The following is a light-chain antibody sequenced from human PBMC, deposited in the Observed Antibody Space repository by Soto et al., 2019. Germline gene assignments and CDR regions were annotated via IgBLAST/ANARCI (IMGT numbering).Light chain of an antibody. V-gene: IGKV1-5*03. CDR3: QHYNSYSEA. CDR2: KAS. J-gene: IGKJ1*01. CDR1: QTISSW. Sequence: DIQLTQSPSFLSASVGDRVTITCRASQTISSWLAWYQQKPGKAPKLLIYKASTLKSGVPSRFSGSGSGTEFTLTISSLLPDDFATYYCQHYNSYSEAFGQGTKVDIK.